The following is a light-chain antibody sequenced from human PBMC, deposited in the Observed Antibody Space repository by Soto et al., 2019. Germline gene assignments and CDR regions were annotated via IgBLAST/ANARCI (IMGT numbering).Light chain of an antibody. CDR3: CSDAGRSEV. CDR2: EGS. CDR1: SSDVGSYNL. Sequence: QSALTQPASVSGSPGPSITLSCTGTSSDVGSYNLVSWYQQHPGKAPKLMIYEGSKRPSGVSNRFSGSKSGNTASLTISGLQAEDEADYYCCSDAGRSEVFGGGTKVTVL. J-gene: IGLJ2*01. V-gene: IGLV2-23*01.